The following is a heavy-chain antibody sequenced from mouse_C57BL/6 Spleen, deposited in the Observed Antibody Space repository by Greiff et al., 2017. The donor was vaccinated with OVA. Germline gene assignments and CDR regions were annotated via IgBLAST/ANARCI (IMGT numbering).Heavy chain of an antibody. CDR2: IYPGSGST. CDR1: GYTFTSYW. CDR3: ARFNYYGSSPWFAY. D-gene: IGHD1-1*01. Sequence: QVQLQQPGAELVKPGASVKMSCKASGYTFTSYWITWVKQRPGQGLEWIGDIYPGSGSTNYNEKFKSKATLTVDTSSSTAYMQLSSLTSEDSAVYYGARFNYYGSSPWFAYWGQGTLVTVSA. V-gene: IGHV1-55*01. J-gene: IGHJ3*01.